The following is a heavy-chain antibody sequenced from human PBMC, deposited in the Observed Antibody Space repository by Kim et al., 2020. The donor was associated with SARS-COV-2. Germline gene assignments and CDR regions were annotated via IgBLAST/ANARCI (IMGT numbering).Heavy chain of an antibody. D-gene: IGHD4-17*01. V-gene: IGHV4-61*01. CDR2: SYYSGST. CDR3: ARAVPGYGDYVHYYYGMDV. CDR1: GGSVSSGSYY. J-gene: IGHJ6*02. Sequence: SETLSLTCTVSGGSVSSGSYYWSWIRQPPGKGLEWIGYSYYSGSTNYNPSLKSRVTISVDTSKNQFSLKLSSVTAADTAVYYCARAVPGYGDYVHYYYGMDVWGQGTTVTVSS.